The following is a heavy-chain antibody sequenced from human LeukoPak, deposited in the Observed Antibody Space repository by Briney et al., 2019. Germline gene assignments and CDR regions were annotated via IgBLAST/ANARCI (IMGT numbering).Heavy chain of an antibody. J-gene: IGHJ4*02. CDR1: GFTFSSYT. Sequence: PGGSLRLSCAASGFTFSSYTMSWVRQAPGKGLEWVSAISGSGGSTYYADSVKGRFTISRDNSKNTLYLQMNSLRAEDTAVYYCAKDLQGRNYYATVLDYWGQGTLVTVSS. D-gene: IGHD1-7*01. V-gene: IGHV3-23*01. CDR3: AKDLQGRNYYATVLDY. CDR2: ISGSGGST.